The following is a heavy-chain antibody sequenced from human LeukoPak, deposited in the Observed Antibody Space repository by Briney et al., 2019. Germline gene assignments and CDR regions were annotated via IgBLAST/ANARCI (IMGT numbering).Heavy chain of an antibody. CDR2: FDPEDGET. J-gene: IGHJ4*02. V-gene: IGHV1-24*01. Sequence: ASVKVSCKVSGYTLTELSMHWVRQAPGKGLEWMGGFDPEDGETIYAQKFQGRVTMTEDTSTDTAYMELSSLRSEDTAVYYCARRLLWFGELPSPFDYWGQGTLVTVSS. D-gene: IGHD3-10*01. CDR3: ARRLLWFGELPSPFDY. CDR1: GYTLTELS.